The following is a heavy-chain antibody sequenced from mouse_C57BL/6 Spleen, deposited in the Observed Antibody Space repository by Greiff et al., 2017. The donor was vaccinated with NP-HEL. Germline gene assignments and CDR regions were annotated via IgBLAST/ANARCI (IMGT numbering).Heavy chain of an antibody. CDR2: IDPEDGDT. J-gene: IGHJ3*01. V-gene: IGHV14-1*01. CDR1: GFNIKDYY. D-gene: IGHD3-2*02. Sequence: PLQQSGAELVRPGASVKLSCTASGFNIKDYYMHWVKQRPEQGLEWIGRIDPEDGDTEYAPKFQGKATMTADTSSNTAYLQLSSLTSEDTAVYYCTTLDSSGSAWFAYWGQGTLVTVSA. CDR3: TTLDSSGSAWFAY.